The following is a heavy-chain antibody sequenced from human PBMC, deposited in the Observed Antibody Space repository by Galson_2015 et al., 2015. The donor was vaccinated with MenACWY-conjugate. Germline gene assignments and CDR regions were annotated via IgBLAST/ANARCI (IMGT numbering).Heavy chain of an antibody. D-gene: IGHD3-10*01. Sequence: SLRLSCAASGFIFNTYWMHRVRQAPGEGLVWVSRLNGDGQSTNYADSVKGRFSISRDNVKNTLYLQMNSLTAEDTAVYYCARGDYYAYSFDSWGQGTLVTVSS. J-gene: IGHJ4*02. V-gene: IGHV3-74*01. CDR2: LNGDGQST. CDR1: GFIFNTYW. CDR3: ARGDYYAYSFDS.